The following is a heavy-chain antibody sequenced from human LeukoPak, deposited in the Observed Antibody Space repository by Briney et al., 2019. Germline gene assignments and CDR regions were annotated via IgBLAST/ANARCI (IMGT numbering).Heavy chain of an antibody. CDR3: ARSATLRPNFDY. Sequence: PSETLSLTCTVSGGSISNSTYYWGWIRQPPGKGLEWIGSIYYSGSTYYSPALMTRVTISVDTAKNQFSLKLSSVTAADAAVYFCARSATLRPNFDYWGQGTLVTVSS. D-gene: IGHD2-15*01. V-gene: IGHV4-39*07. J-gene: IGHJ4*02. CDR2: IYYSGST. CDR1: GGSISNSTYY.